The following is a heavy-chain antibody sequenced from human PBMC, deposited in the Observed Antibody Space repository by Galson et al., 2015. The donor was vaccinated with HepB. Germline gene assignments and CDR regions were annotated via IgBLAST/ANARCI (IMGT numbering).Heavy chain of an antibody. CDR1: GFTFSSYG. CDR3: AKDRGSGSYFYGMEV. D-gene: IGHD3-10*01. CDR2: IWFDGNNI. V-gene: IGHV3-33*03. J-gene: IGHJ6*02. Sequence: CAASGFTFSSYGMHWVRQAPGKGLEWVALIWFDGNNIYYRDSVKGRFTISRDSSRNTVDLQMNSLRVEDTAVYYCAKDRGSGSYFYGMEVWGQGTTVTVSS.